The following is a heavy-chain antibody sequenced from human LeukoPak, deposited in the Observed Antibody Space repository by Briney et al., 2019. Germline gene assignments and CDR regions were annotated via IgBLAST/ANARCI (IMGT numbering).Heavy chain of an antibody. D-gene: IGHD3-16*01. CDR1: GGTFSSYA. Sequence: GASVKVPCKASGGTFSSYAISWVRQAPGQGLEWMGGIIPIFGTANYAQKFQGRVTITADESTSTAYMELSSLRSEDTAVYYCARGSFGDYYYYYMDVWGKGTTVTISS. CDR2: IIPIFGTA. V-gene: IGHV1-69*13. J-gene: IGHJ6*03. CDR3: ARGSFGDYYYYYMDV.